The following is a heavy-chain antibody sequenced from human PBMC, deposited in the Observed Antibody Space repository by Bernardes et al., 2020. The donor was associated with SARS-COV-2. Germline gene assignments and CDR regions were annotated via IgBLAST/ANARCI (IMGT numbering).Heavy chain of an antibody. V-gene: IGHV4-59*08. CDR3: ARHPSVVGATLNWFDP. J-gene: IGHJ5*02. CDR2: IYDSGST. Sequence: SATLSLTCSVSDGSIRSSYWSWIRQPPGQGLAWIGYIYDSGSTNYNPSLKSRVTISVDTSKNQFSLKLSSVTAADTAVYYCARHPSVVGATLNWFDPWGQGTLVTVSS. D-gene: IGHD1-26*01. CDR1: DGSIRSSY.